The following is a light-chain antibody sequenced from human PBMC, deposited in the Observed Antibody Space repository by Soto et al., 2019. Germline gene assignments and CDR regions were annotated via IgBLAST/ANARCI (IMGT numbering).Light chain of an antibody. CDR2: DAY. J-gene: IGKJ5*01. CDR3: QQRHMWPIT. V-gene: IGKV3-11*01. Sequence: EVVLTQSPVTLSLSPGERATLSCRASQSFRGLLAWYQQKPGQAPRLLIYDAYNRATAIPPRFSGSGSGTDFILTISSLEPEESAVYYCQQRHMWPITFGQGTRLEIK. CDR1: QSFRGL.